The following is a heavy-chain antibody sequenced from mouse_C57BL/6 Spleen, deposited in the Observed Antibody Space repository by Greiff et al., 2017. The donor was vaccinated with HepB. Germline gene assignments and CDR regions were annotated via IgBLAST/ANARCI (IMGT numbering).Heavy chain of an antibody. Sequence: EVQGVESGGGLVKPGGSLKLSCAASGFTFSDYGMHWVRQAPEKGLEWVAYISSGSSTIYYADTVKGRFTISRDNAKNTLFLQMTSLRSEDTAMYYCARPGYYGSSYVAYWGQGTLVTVSA. CDR1: GFTFSDYG. CDR2: ISSGSSTI. V-gene: IGHV5-17*01. D-gene: IGHD1-1*01. J-gene: IGHJ3*01. CDR3: ARPGYYGSSYVAY.